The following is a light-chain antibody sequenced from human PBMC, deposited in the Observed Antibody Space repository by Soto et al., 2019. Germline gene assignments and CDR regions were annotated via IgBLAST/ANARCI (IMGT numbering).Light chain of an antibody. J-gene: IGKJ1*01. CDR3: QQTYRYPWT. CDR2: AAS. Sequence: DIQMTQSPSSLSASVGDRVTITCRASQTMSTYLNWYQQKPGKAPKLLIYAASSLQSGVPSRFSGSGSGTDFTLTISSLQPEDFATYYCQQTYRYPWTSGQGTKVEIE. V-gene: IGKV1-39*01. CDR1: QTMSTY.